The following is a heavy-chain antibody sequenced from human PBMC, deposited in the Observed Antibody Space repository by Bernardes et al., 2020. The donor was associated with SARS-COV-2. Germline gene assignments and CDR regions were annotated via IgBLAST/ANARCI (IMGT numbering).Heavy chain of an antibody. J-gene: IGHJ3*02. CDR2: ISSFNGKT. Sequence: ASVKVSCKSSGHTFHSYGVTWVRQAPGQGLEWMGWISSFNGKTKYAQDIQGRVTMTMDTSTTTVYMELRSLRSDDTAVYYCGRWADVVTTGDSFGPFCDTWGQGTMVTVSS. D-gene: IGHD5-12*01. CDR3: GRWADVVTTGDSFGPFCDT. V-gene: IGHV1-18*01. CDR1: GHTFHSYG.